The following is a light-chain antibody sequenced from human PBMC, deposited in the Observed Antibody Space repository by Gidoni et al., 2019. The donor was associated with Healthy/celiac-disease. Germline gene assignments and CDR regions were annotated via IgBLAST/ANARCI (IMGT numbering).Light chain of an antibody. CDR3: QQRSNWPT. CDR1: QSVSSY. Sequence: EILLTHSPATLSLSPGERATLSCRASQSVSSYLAWYKQKPGQAPRLLIYDASNRATGIPARFSGSGSGTDFTLTISSLEPEDFAVYYCQQRSNWPTFGPGTKVDIK. CDR2: DAS. V-gene: IGKV3-11*01. J-gene: IGKJ3*01.